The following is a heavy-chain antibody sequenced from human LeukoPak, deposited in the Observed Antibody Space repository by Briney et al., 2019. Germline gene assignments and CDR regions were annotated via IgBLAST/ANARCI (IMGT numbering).Heavy chain of an antibody. J-gene: IGHJ4*02. CDR3: ARQGYTVSYYFLDY. CDR1: GGSVRSYW. Sequence: PSETLSLTCDVSGGSVRSYWWGWIRQPAGKGLEWLGRIYSTGSTRFNPSLKSRLTLSIDTSTNQFSLKLTSVTAADTAVYFCARQGYTVSYYFLDYWSQGTLVTVSS. D-gene: IGHD1-26*01. V-gene: IGHV4-4*07. CDR2: IYSTGST.